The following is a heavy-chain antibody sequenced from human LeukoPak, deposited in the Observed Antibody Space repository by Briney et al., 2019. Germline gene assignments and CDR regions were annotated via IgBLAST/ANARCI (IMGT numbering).Heavy chain of an antibody. CDR1: GCTFTSYA. Sequence: AVKVCCKASGCTFTSYAISRVRQAPAQGLEWMGRIIPIIGIANYAQEFQRRVTIIADKSTSTAYMELSSLRSEDTAVYYCAVLQVEDAFDIWGEGTMVSVSS. CDR2: IIPIIGIA. J-gene: IGHJ3*02. CDR3: AVLQVEDAFDI. V-gene: IGHV1-69*04. D-gene: IGHD2-8*02.